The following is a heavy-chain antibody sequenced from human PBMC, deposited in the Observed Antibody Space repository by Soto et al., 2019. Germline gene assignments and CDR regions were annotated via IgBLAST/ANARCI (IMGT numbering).Heavy chain of an antibody. CDR1: GFTFSSYV. Sequence: GESLKISCAASGFTFSSYVMSWVRQAPGKGLEWVSGISGSGGSTYYADSVKGRFTISRDNSKNTLYLQTNSLRAEDTAVYYCAKAYGMDVWGQGTTVTVSS. CDR2: ISGSGGST. CDR3: AKAYGMDV. V-gene: IGHV3-23*01. J-gene: IGHJ6*02.